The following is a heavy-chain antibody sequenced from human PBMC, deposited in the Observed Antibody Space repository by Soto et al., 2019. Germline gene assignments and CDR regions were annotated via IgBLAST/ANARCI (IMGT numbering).Heavy chain of an antibody. J-gene: IGHJ5*01. CDR2: VYSSGST. CDR3: TRDRYAAGYNCFGP. Sequence: SPPQSHPCTFSDDSIINHYWRWIRQPTGKGLEWVGYVYSSGSTKYNPSLKRRVTISVDTPKNQFSLKLSSVTAADTAVYFCTRDRYAAGYNCFGPRGQGTLGTVSS. D-gene: IGHD3-16*01. CDR1: DDSIINHY. V-gene: IGHV4-59*11.